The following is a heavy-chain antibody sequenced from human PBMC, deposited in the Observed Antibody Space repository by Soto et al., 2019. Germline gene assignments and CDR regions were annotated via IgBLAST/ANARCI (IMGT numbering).Heavy chain of an antibody. D-gene: IGHD5-12*01. CDR3: AKGVDSGYDYYYYGMDV. V-gene: IGHV3-23*01. J-gene: IGHJ6*02. CDR2: ISGSGGST. CDR1: GFTFSSYA. Sequence: GGSLRLSCAASGFTFSSYAMSWVRQAPGKGLEWVSAISGSGGSTYYADSVKGRFTISRDNSKNTLYLQMNSLRAEDTAVYYCAKGVDSGYDYYYYGMDVWGQGTTVTVS.